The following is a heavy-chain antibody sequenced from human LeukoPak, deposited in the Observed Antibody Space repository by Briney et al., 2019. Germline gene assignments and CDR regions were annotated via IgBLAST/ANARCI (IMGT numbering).Heavy chain of an antibody. D-gene: IGHD3-22*01. J-gene: IGHJ4*02. CDR2: INPSGST. CDR1: GGSFSGYY. V-gene: IGHV4-34*01. CDR3: ARRPSTYYYDSSGPFDY. Sequence: SETLSLTCAVYGGSFSGYYWSWIRQPPGKGLEWIGEINPSGSTNYNPSLKSRVTISVDTSKNQFSLKLSSVTAADTAVYYCARRPSTYYYDSSGPFDYWGQGTLVTVSS.